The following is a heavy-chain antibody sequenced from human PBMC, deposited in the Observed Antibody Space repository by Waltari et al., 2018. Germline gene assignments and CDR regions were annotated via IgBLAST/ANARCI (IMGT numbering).Heavy chain of an antibody. CDR3: ASSTVTTGAY. CDR2: IYHSGST. Sequence: QVQLQESGPGLVKPSETLSLTCAVPGYSISSGYYWGRIRQPPGKGLEGIGSIYHSGSTYYNPSLKSRVTISVDTSKNQFSLKLSSVTAADTAVYYCASSTVTTGAYWGQGTLVTVSS. D-gene: IGHD4-17*01. CDR1: GYSISSGYY. V-gene: IGHV4-38-2*01. J-gene: IGHJ4*02.